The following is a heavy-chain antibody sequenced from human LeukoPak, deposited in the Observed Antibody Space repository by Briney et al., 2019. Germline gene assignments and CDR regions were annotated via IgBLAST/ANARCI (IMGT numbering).Heavy chain of an antibody. CDR2: ISGSGGST. Sequence: GGSLRLSCAASGFTFSSYAMSWVRQAPGKGLEWVSAISGSGGSTYYADSVKGRFTISRDNSKNTLYLQMNSLRAEDTAVYYCAKDTRGYSYGYQEYYDSSGSYFDYWGQGTLVTVSS. V-gene: IGHV3-23*01. D-gene: IGHD3-22*01. CDR1: GFTFSSYA. J-gene: IGHJ4*02. CDR3: AKDTRGYSYGYQEYYDSSGSYFDY.